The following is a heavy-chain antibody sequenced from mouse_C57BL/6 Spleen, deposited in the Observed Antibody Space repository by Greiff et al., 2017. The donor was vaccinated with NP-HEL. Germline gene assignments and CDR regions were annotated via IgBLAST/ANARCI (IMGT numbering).Heavy chain of an antibody. V-gene: IGHV1-15*01. CDR3: TREGGYDAMDY. CDR1: GYTFTDYE. J-gene: IGHJ4*01. CDR2: IDPETGGT. Sequence: VQLQQSGAALVRPGASVTLSCKASGYTFTDYEMHWVKQTPVHGLAWIGAIDPETGGTAYTQKFKGQAILTADKSSSTAYMERRSLTSEDSAVYYCTREGGYDAMDYWGQGTSVTVSS.